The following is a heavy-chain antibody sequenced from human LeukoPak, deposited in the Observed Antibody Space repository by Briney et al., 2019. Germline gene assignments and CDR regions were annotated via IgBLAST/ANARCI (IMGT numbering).Heavy chain of an antibody. Sequence: GGSLRLSCAASGFTLSTYVMSWVRQAPGKGLEWVSAISGNGGSTNYAEFVTGRFTISRDNSKNTLYLQMNGLRAEDTAVYYCAKDDGGNLPTAFYIWGQGTTVTVSS. CDR3: AKDDGGNLPTAFYI. CDR2: ISGNGGST. D-gene: IGHD4-23*01. V-gene: IGHV3-23*01. J-gene: IGHJ3*02. CDR1: GFTLSTYV.